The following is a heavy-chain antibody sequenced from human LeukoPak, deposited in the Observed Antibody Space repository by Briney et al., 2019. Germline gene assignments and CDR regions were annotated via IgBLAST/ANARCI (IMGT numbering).Heavy chain of an antibody. CDR1: GFTFDDYG. CDR3: ARMLPDCGGDCYGY. Sequence: GGSLRLSFAASGFTFDDYGMSWVRQAPGKGLEWVSGINWNGGSTGYADSVKGRFTISRDNAKNSLYLQMNSLRAEDTAVYYCARMLPDCGGDCYGYWGQGTLVTVSS. D-gene: IGHD2-21*01. CDR2: INWNGGST. V-gene: IGHV3-20*03. J-gene: IGHJ4*02.